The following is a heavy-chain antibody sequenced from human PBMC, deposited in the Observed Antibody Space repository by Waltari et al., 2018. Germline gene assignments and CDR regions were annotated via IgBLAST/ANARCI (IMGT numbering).Heavy chain of an antibody. Sequence: GLVWVSRINSDGSSTSYADSVKGRFTISRDNAKNTLYLQMNSLRAEDTAVYYCARVEQLVVYYYYYGMDVWGQGTTVTVSS. V-gene: IGHV3-74*01. D-gene: IGHD6-6*01. CDR2: INSDGSST. J-gene: IGHJ6*02. CDR3: ARVEQLVVYYYYYGMDV.